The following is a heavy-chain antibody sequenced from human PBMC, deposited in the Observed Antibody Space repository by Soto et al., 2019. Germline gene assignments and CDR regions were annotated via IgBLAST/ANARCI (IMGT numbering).Heavy chain of an antibody. CDR3: ARDDSGFSGSHYIDYFNY. CDR2: INAGNGNT. Sequence: SSVKVSCKASGYTFTSYAMHWVRQAPGQRLEWMGWINAGNGNTKYSQKFQGRVTITRDTSASTAYMELSSLRSEDTAVYYCARDDSGFSGSHYIDYFNYWGQGALVTVSS. V-gene: IGHV1-3*01. D-gene: IGHD1-26*01. J-gene: IGHJ4*02. CDR1: GYTFTSYA.